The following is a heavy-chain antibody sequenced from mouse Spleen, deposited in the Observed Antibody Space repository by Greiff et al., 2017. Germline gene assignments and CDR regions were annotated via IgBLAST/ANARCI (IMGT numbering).Heavy chain of an antibody. CDR3: ARLGPTMITSDWYFDV. Sequence: QVQLQQSGAELAKPGASVKLSCKASGYTFTNYWMHWLKQRPGQGLEWIGYINPSSGYTKYNQKFKDKATLTADKSSNTAYMHLSSLTYEDSAVYYCARLGPTMITSDWYFDVWGAGTTVTVSS. V-gene: IGHV1-7*01. CDR1: GYTFTNYW. J-gene: IGHJ1*01. CDR2: INPSSGYT. D-gene: IGHD2-4*01.